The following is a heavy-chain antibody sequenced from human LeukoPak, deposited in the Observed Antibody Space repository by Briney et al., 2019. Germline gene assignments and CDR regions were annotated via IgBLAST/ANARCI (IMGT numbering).Heavy chain of an antibody. CDR3: ARDRRSLDFWSGYYADYYYYGMDV. V-gene: IGHV4-4*02. CDR1: GGSISSSNW. Sequence: PSETLSLTCTVSGGSISSSNWWSWVRQPPGKGLEWIGEIYHSGSTNYNPSLKSRVTISVDKSKNQFSLKLSSVTAADTAVYYCARDRRSLDFWSGYYADYYYYGMDVWGQGTTVTVSS. D-gene: IGHD3-3*01. CDR2: IYHSGST. J-gene: IGHJ6*02.